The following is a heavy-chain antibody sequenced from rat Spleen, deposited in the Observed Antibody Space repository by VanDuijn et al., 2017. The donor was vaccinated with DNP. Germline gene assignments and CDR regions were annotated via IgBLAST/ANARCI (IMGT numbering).Heavy chain of an antibody. D-gene: IGHD1-4*01. Sequence: EVQLVESGGGLVQPGRSLKLSCAASGFTFSAYYMAWVRQAPAKGLEWVATITYDGRTTYYRDSVKGRFTISRDNAKSTLNLQMDSLRSEDTATYYCTTTRVSSYFDYWGQGVMVTVSS. CDR3: TTTRVSSYFDY. V-gene: IGHV5-20*01. J-gene: IGHJ2*01. CDR1: GFTFSAYY. CDR2: ITYDGRTT.